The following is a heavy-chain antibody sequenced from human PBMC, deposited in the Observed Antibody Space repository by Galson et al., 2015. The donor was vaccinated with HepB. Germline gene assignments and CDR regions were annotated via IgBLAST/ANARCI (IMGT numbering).Heavy chain of an antibody. D-gene: IGHD6-6*01. CDR3: ARDLSIAARYGDY. CDR2: ISAYNGNT. J-gene: IGHJ4*02. Sequence: SVKVSCKASGYTFSSYPITWVRQAPGQGLEWMGWISAYNGNTNFAQKVQGRVTMTTDTSTSTAYMELGSLRSDDTAVYYCARDLSIAARYGDYWGQGTLVTVSS. CDR1: GYTFSSYP. V-gene: IGHV1-18*01.